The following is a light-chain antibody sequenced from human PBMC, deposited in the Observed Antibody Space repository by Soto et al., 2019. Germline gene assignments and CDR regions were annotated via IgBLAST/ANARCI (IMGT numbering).Light chain of an antibody. CDR1: SGSVSTSYY. CDR3: VLYMGTGISV. CDR2: STN. Sequence: QTVVTQEPSFSVSPGRTVTLTCGLSSGSVSTSYYPSWYQLTPGQAPRTLIYSTNTRSSGVPNRFSGSILENKAALTITGAKADDASDYYCVLYMGTGISVFGGGTELTVL. J-gene: IGLJ3*02. V-gene: IGLV8-61*01.